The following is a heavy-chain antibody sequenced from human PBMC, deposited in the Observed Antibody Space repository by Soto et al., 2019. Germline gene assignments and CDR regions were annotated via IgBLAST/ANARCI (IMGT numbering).Heavy chain of an antibody. CDR1: GGTFSSYA. CDR3: ARAFGVVIIGVSGAFDT. D-gene: IGHD3-3*01. V-gene: IGHV1-69*06. Sequence: SVKVSCKASGGTFSSYAISWVRQAPGQGLEWMGGIIPIFGTANYAQKFQGRVTITADKSTSTAYMELSSLRSEDTAVYYCARAFGVVIIGVSGAFDTWGQGTMVTVSS. J-gene: IGHJ3*02. CDR2: IIPIFGTA.